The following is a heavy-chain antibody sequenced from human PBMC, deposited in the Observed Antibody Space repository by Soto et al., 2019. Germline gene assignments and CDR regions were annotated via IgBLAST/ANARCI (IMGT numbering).Heavy chain of an antibody. Sequence: SETLSLTCTVSGGSISSSSYYWGWIRQPPGEGLEWIGSIYYSGSTYYNPSLKSRVTISVDTSKNQFSLKLSSVTAADTAVYYCARDSGGYDFWSGYYSYYGMDVWGQGTTVTVSS. J-gene: IGHJ6*02. V-gene: IGHV4-39*01. CDR3: ARDSGGYDFWSGYYSYYGMDV. CDR1: GGSISSSSYY. CDR2: IYYSGST. D-gene: IGHD3-3*01.